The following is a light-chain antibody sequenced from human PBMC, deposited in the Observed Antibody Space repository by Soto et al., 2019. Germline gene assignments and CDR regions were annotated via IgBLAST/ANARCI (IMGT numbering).Light chain of an antibody. CDR1: SSNIGNNY. V-gene: IGLV1-51*01. Sequence: QSVLTQPHSASGAPGQKVTISCSGSSSNIGNNYVSWYQQLPGTAPKLLIYDNNKRPSGIPDRFSGSKSGTSATLGITGLQTGDEADYYCGTWDSSLSAGVFGGGTKLTVL. CDR2: DNN. CDR3: GTWDSSLSAGV. J-gene: IGLJ2*01.